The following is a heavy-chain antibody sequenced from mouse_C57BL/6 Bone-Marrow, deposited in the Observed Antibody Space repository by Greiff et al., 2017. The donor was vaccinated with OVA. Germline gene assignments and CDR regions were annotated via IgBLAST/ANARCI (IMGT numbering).Heavy chain of an antibody. CDR3: ARQWLLPAMDY. D-gene: IGHD2-3*01. CDR1: GFTFSDYY. Sequence: EVQVVESGGGLVQPGGSLKLSCAASGFTFSDYYMYWVRQTPEKRLEWVAYISNGGGSTYYPDTVKGRFTISRDNAKNTLYLQMSRLKSEDTAMYYCARQWLLPAMDYWGQGTSVTVSS. J-gene: IGHJ4*01. V-gene: IGHV5-12*01. CDR2: ISNGGGST.